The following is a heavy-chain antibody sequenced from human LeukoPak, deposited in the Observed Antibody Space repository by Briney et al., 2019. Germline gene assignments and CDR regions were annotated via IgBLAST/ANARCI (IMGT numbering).Heavy chain of an antibody. J-gene: IGHJ4*02. V-gene: IGHV1-2*02. CDR1: GYTFTGYY. CDR3: ASRYCSGGSCSYFDY. CDR2: VNPNSGGT. D-gene: IGHD2-15*01. Sequence: ASEKVSCKASGYTFTGYYMHWVRQAPGQGLEWMGWVNPNSGGTNYAQKFQGRVTMTRDTSISTAYMELSRLRSDDTAVYYCASRYCSGGSCSYFDYWGQGTLVTVSS.